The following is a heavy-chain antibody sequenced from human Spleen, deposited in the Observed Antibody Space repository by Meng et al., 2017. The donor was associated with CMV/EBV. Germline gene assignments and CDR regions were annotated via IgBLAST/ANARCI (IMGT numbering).Heavy chain of an antibody. CDR2: IQNSGNT. J-gene: IGHJ4*02. Sequence: LPCPVSGGSLSSYYWSWIRQSPGKGLEWIGYIQNSGNTDYNPSLKSRVTISIDTSKNQFSLKLSSVTAADTAVYYCARGEGLLQNFDYWGQGTLVTVSS. D-gene: IGHD2/OR15-2a*01. V-gene: IGHV4-59*12. CDR1: GGSLSSYY. CDR3: ARGEGLLQNFDY.